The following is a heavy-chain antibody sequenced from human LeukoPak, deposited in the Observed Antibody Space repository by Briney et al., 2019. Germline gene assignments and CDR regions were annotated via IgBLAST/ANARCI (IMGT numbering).Heavy chain of an antibody. D-gene: IGHD5-24*01. CDR3: ARGLRWRWLQSYFDY. CDR2: MNPNSGNT. V-gene: IGHV1-8*01. J-gene: IGHJ4*02. Sequence: ASVKVSCKASGYTSTSYDINWVRQATGQGLEWMGWMNPNSGNTGYAQKFQGRVTMTRNTSISTAYMELSSLRSEDTAVYYCARGLRWRWLQSYFDYWGRGTLVSVSS. CDR1: GYTSTSYD.